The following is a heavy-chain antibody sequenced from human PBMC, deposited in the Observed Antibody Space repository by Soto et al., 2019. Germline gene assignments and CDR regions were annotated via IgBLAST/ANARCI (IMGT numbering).Heavy chain of an antibody. J-gene: IGHJ4*02. V-gene: IGHV3-30*18. D-gene: IGHD3-10*01. CDR2: ISYDGSNK. CDR1: GFTFSSYG. Sequence: QVQLVESGRGVVQPGRSLRLSCAASGFTFSSYGMHWVRQAPGKGLEWVAVISYDGSNKYYADSVKGRFTISRDNSKNSLYLQMNSLRAEDTAVYYCAKDPAHYFGSWSYDSYPDYWGQGTLATVSS. CDR3: AKDPAHYFGSWSYDSYPDY.